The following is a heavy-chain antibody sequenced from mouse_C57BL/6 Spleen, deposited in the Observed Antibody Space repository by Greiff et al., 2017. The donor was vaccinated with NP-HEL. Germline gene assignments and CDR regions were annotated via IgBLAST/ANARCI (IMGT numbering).Heavy chain of an antibody. CDR1: GFTFSSYT. V-gene: IGHV5-9*01. CDR3: ARQGYDYDDYWYFDV. CDR2: ISGGGGNT. Sequence: EVQVVESGGGLVKPGGSLKLSCAASGFTFSSYTMSWVRQTPEKRLEWVATISGGGGNTYYPDSVKGRFTISRDNAKNTLYLQMSSLRSEDTALYYCARQGYDYDDYWYFDVWGTGTTVTVSS. J-gene: IGHJ1*03. D-gene: IGHD2-4*01.